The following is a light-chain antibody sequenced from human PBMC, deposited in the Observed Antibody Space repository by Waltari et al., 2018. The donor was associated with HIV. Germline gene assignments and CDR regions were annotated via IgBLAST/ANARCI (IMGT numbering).Light chain of an antibody. CDR1: SSDVGGYNY. V-gene: IGLV2-14*01. Sequence: QYALTQPASVSGSPGQSITISCTGTSSDVGGYNYLSWYQQYPGKVPKLMIYEVSNRPSGVSNRFSASKSGNTASLTISGLQAEDEAEYYCSSYTSRNTLVFGGGTKLTVL. J-gene: IGLJ3*02. CDR2: EVS. CDR3: SSYTSRNTLV.